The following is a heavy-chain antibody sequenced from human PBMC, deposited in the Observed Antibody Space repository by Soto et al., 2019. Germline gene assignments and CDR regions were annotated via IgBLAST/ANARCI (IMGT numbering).Heavy chain of an antibody. Sequence: GGSLRLSCAASGFTFSSYAMHWVRQAPGKGLEWVAVISYDGSRKYYADSVKGRFTISRDNSKNTLNLQMNSLRDEDTAVYYCASGRYDIFPWGQGTLVTV. D-gene: IGHD3-9*01. J-gene: IGHJ5*02. CDR2: ISYDGSRK. CDR3: ASGRYDIFP. CDR1: GFTFSSYA. V-gene: IGHV3-30-3*01.